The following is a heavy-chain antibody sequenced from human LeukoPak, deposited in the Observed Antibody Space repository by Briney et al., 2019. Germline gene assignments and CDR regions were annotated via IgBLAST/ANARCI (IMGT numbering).Heavy chain of an antibody. J-gene: IGHJ4*02. CDR3: ARGPTVGAKD. CDR2: TNHSGST. CDR1: GGSFSGYY. D-gene: IGHD4-11*01. V-gene: IGHV4-34*01. Sequence: SETLSLTCAVYGGSFSGYYWSWIRQPPGKGLEWIGETNHSGSTNYNPSLKSRVSISVDTSKNQFSLELSSVTAADTAVYYCARGPTVGAKDWGQGTLVTVSS.